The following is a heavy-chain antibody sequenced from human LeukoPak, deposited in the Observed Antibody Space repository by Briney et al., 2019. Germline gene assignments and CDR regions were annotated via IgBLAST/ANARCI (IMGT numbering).Heavy chain of an antibody. V-gene: IGHV3-23*01. CDR2: ITDSGRKT. CDR3: AKITKATTPNY. Sequence: GGSLRLSCAASGFTFSSYAMSWVRQAPGRGLEWVSGITDSGRKTYYADSVKGRFSISRDNSKNTVYLQMSDLRAEDTAVYYCAKITKATTPNYWGQGTLVTVSS. J-gene: IGHJ4*02. CDR1: GFTFSSYA. D-gene: IGHD4-17*01.